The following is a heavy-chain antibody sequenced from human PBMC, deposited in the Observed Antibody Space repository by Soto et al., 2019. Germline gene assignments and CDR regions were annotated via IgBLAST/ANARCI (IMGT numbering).Heavy chain of an antibody. CDR3: ARMSSSWYVY. CDR1: GGTFSSYT. D-gene: IGHD6-13*01. J-gene: IGHJ4*02. V-gene: IGHV1-69*02. CDR2: IIPILGIA. Sequence: SVKVSCKASGGTFSSYTISWVRQAPGQGLEWMGRIIPILGIANYAQKFQGRVTITADKSTSTAYMELSSLRSEDTAVYYCARMSSSWYVYWGQGTLVTVSS.